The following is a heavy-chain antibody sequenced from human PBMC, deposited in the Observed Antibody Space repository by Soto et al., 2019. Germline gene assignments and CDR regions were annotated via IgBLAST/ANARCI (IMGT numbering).Heavy chain of an antibody. J-gene: IGHJ4*02. CDR2: IDTSGTKI. V-gene: IGHV3-11*01. CDR3: ASHYDMWSGYLSPVDY. Sequence: QVQLVESGGDLVKPGGSLRLSCAASGYTFSDYYMSWIRQAPGKGLEWISYIDTSGTKIYYADSVKGRFTITRDNAKNSLYLEMNSLRDEDTAVYYCASHYDMWSGYLSPVDYWGQGTLIPVSS. D-gene: IGHD3-3*01. CDR1: GYTFSDYY.